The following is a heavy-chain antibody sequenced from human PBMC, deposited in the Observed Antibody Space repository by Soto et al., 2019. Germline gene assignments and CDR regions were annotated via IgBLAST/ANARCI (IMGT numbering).Heavy chain of an antibody. V-gene: IGHV3-64*01. CDR3: ARRARPDFYYMDV. CDR1: GFTLSGYA. CDR2: ISSNGVGT. D-gene: IGHD6-6*01. J-gene: IGHJ6*03. Sequence: GGSLRLSCAASGFTLSGYAMDWVRQAPGKGLEYVSGISSNGVGTYYANSVQGRFTISRDNSKNTVYPQMGSLRPEDMAVYYCARRARPDFYYMDVWGKGTTVTVSS.